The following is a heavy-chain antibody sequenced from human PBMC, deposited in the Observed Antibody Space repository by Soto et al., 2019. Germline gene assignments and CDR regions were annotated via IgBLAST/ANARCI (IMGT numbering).Heavy chain of an antibody. CDR1: GGTFSSYA. V-gene: IGHV1-69*12. J-gene: IGHJ6*02. CDR2: IIPIFGTA. CDR3: ARDGQGDGYNTPYYYYCMDV. Sequence: QVQLVQSGAEVKKPGSSVKVSCKASGGTFSSYAISWVRQAPGQGLEWMGGIIPIFGTANYAQKFQGRVTITADESTSTAYMELSSLRSEDTAVYYCARDGQGDGYNTPYYYYCMDVWGQGTTVTVSS. D-gene: IGHD5-12*01.